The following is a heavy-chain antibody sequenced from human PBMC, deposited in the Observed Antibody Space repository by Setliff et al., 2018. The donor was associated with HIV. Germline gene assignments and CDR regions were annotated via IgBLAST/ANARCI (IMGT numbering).Heavy chain of an antibody. CDR2: INDSGST. D-gene: IGHD2-8*02. CDR3: ARGRFWYNWFDP. Sequence: PSETLSLTCAVYGGSFSGYYWSWIRQPPGKGLEWIGEINDSGSTNYNPSLKSRVTMSVDTSKNQFSLKLNSVTAADTAVYYCARGRFWYNWFDPWGQGTLVTVSS. J-gene: IGHJ5*02. CDR1: GGSFSGYY. V-gene: IGHV4-34*01.